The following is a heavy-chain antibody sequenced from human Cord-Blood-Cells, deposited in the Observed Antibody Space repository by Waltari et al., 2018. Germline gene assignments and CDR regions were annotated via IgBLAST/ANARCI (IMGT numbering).Heavy chain of an antibody. D-gene: IGHD6-6*01. Sequence: EVQLLESGGGLVQPGGSLRLSCAASGFTFRSYAMSGVRQAPGKGLEWVSAISGSGGSTYYADSVKGRFTISRDNSKNTLYLQMNSLRAEDTAVYYCAKDEQLVYKVFDYWGQGTLVTVSS. CDR3: AKDEQLVYKVFDY. J-gene: IGHJ4*02. CDR1: GFTFRSYA. CDR2: ISGSGGST. V-gene: IGHV3-23*01.